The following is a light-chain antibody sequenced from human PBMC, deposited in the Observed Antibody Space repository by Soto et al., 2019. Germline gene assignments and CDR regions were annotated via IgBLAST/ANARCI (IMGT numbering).Light chain of an antibody. CDR3: SSYTSISTLYV. J-gene: IGLJ1*01. Sequence: QSVLTQPASVSGSPGQSITISCTGTNSDIGLYDYVSWYQQHPGEVPELMIYEVSHRPSGVSNRFSGSKSDNTASLTISGLQAEDEADYYCSSYTSISTLYVFGTGTRSPS. CDR1: NSDIGLYDY. CDR2: EVS. V-gene: IGLV2-14*01.